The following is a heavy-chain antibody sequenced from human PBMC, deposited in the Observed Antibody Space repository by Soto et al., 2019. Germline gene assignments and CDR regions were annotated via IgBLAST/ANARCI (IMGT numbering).Heavy chain of an antibody. V-gene: IGHV1-69*13. CDR1: GGTFSSYA. CDR3: ARSTMVRGVMFYGMDV. CDR2: IIPIFGTA. Sequence: VKFSCKASGGTFSSYAISWVRQAPGQGLEWMGGIIPIFGTANYAQKFQGRVTITADESTSTAYMELSSLRSEDTAVYYCARSTMVRGVMFYGMDVWGQGTTVTVSS. D-gene: IGHD3-10*01. J-gene: IGHJ6*02.